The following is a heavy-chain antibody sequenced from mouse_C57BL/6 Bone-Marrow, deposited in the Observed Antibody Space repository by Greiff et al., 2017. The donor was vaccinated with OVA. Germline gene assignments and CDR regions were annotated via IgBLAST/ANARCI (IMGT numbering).Heavy chain of an antibody. CDR1: GFTFSSYG. CDR3: ARRGMITRAMDY. Sequence: EVHLVESGGDLVKPGGSLKLSCAASGFTFSSYGMSWVRQTPDKRLEWVATISSDGSYTYYPDSVKGRFTISRDNAKNTLYLQMSSLKSEDTAMYYCARRGMITRAMDYWGQGTSVTVSS. J-gene: IGHJ4*01. D-gene: IGHD2-4*01. CDR2: ISSDGSYT. V-gene: IGHV5-6*01.